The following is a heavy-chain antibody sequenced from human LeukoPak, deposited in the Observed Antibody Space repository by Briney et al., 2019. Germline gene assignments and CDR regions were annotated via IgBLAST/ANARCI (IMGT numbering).Heavy chain of an antibody. CDR2: SNTNNGGT. CDR3: ARGGIAYSSSSFDY. D-gene: IGHD6-6*01. CDR1: GYTFTGYY. V-gene: IGHV1-2*02. Sequence: ASVKVSCKASGYTFTGYYMHWVRQAPGQRPEWMGWSNTNNGGTIHAQKFQGRVTMTRDTSIGTAYMELSGLRSDDTAVYYCARGGIAYSSSSFDYWGQGTLVTVSS. J-gene: IGHJ4*02.